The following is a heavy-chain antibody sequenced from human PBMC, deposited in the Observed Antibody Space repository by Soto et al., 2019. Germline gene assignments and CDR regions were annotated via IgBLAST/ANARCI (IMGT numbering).Heavy chain of an antibody. CDR3: ATTYDYVWGSYPNRRLYYYGMDV. D-gene: IGHD3-16*02. J-gene: IGHJ6*02. Sequence: ASVKVSCKASGYTFTSYAMHWVRQAPGQRLEWMGWINAGNGNTKYSQKFQGRVTITRDTSASTAYMELSSLRSEDTAVYYCATTYDYVWGSYPNRRLYYYGMDVWGQGSTVTVSS. CDR1: GYTFTSYA. V-gene: IGHV1-3*01. CDR2: INAGNGNT.